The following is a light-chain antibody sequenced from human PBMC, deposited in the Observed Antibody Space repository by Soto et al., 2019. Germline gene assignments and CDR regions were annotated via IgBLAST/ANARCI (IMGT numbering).Light chain of an antibody. CDR1: QTVGVT. V-gene: IGKV3D-15*01. Sequence: EILLTQSPATLSASAGERSTLSCRASQTVGVTLDWYQHKPGQAPSLLIYAASNWDAGVPGRFSGSGSGIAFTLTISGLQCEDFAAYHCQQYNQWSWTFGQGTKVDIK. CDR3: QQYNQWSWT. J-gene: IGKJ1*01. CDR2: AAS.